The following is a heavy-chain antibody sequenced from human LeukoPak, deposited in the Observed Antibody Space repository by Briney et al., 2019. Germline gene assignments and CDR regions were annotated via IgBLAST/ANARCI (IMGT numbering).Heavy chain of an antibody. CDR2: IYYSEST. Sequence: SETLSLNCTVTGDSISNYYWSWIRQPPGKGLEWIGYIYYSESTNYNPSLKSRVTMSTGTSKSQFSLNLRSVTAEDTGIYYCARGRCRNSGCRPYFDYWGQGTQVTVSS. CDR3: ARGRCRNSGCRPYFDY. J-gene: IGHJ4*02. V-gene: IGHV4-59*01. CDR1: GDSISNYY. D-gene: IGHD2/OR15-2a*01.